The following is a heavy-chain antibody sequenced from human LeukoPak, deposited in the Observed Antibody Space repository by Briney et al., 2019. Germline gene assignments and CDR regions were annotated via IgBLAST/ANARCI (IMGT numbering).Heavy chain of an antibody. D-gene: IGHD2-15*01. CDR3: ARPGRVEGAFDI. V-gene: IGHV4-39*01. J-gene: IGHJ3*02. Sequence: PSETLSLTCTVSGGSISSSSYYWGWIRQPPGKGLEWIGSIYYSGSTYYNPSLKSRVTISVDTSKNQFSLKLSSVTAADTAVYYCARPGRVEGAFDIWGQGAMVTVSS. CDR2: IYYSGST. CDR1: GGSISSSSYY.